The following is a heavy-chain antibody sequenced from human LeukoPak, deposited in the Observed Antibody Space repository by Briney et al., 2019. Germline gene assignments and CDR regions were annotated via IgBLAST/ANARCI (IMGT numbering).Heavy chain of an antibody. CDR3: AGGYPSDAFDI. CDR1: GYTFTGYG. J-gene: IGHJ3*02. Sequence: ASVKVSCKASGYTFTGYGISWVRQAPGQGLEWMGWISAYNGNTNYAQKFQGRVTMTRNTSISTAYMELSSLRSEDTAVYYCAGGYPSDAFDIWGQGTMVTVSS. CDR2: ISAYNGNT. V-gene: IGHV1-18*01. D-gene: IGHD2-15*01.